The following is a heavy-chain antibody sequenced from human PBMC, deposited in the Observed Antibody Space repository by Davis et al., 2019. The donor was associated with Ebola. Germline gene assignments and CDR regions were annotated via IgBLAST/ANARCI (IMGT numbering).Heavy chain of an antibody. CDR3: AGLLRYYGGFDP. J-gene: IGHJ5*02. CDR1: GDSISSSSYY. D-gene: IGHD3-10*01. CDR2: IYYSGST. V-gene: IGHV4-39*02. Sequence: PSETLSLTCTVSGDSISSSSYYWGWIRQPPGKGLEWIGSIYYSGSTYNNPSLESRVPISVDTSKNHFSLKLSSVTAADTAVCYCAGLLRYYGGFDPWGQGTLVTVSS.